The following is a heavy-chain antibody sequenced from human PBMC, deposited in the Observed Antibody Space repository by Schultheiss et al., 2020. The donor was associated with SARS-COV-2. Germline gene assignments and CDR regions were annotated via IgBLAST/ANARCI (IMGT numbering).Heavy chain of an antibody. CDR2: IIPIFGTA. V-gene: IGHV1-69*13. CDR3: ARVRWDRCSSTSCPLDY. Sequence: SVKVSCKASGGTFSSYAISWVRQAPGQGLEWMGGIIPIFGTANYAQKFQGRVTITADESTSTAYMELSSLRSEDTAVYYCARVRWDRCSSTSCPLDYWGQGTLVTVSS. J-gene: IGHJ4*02. CDR1: GGTFSSYA. D-gene: IGHD2-2*01.